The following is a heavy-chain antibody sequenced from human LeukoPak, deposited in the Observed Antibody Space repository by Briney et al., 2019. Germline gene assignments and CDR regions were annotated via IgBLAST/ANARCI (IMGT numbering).Heavy chain of an antibody. CDR1: GFTVGSNY. D-gene: IGHD3-10*01. J-gene: IGHJ3*02. CDR2: IYSGGST. CDR3: ASRGRITMVRGVLTTPDAFDI. V-gene: IGHV3-53*01. Sequence: PGGSLRLSCAASGFTVGSNYMSWVRQAPGKGLEWVSVIYSGGSTYYADSVKGRFTISRDNSKNTLYLQMNSLRAEDTAVYYCASRGRITMVRGVLTTPDAFDIWGQGTMVTVSS.